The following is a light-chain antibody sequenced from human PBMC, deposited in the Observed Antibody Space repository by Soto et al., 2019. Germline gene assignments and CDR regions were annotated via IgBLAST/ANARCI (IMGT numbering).Light chain of an antibody. V-gene: IGKV1-6*02. CDR1: QGIGND. CDR2: AAA. J-gene: IGKJ4*01. CDR3: LQDHNYPLT. Sequence: AIQMAQSPSSLSASVGDRVTITCRASQGIGNDVGWFQQKPGKAPKLLIYAAATLQSGVPSRLSGIRSGTAFTLTISSLQPEDFATYYCLQDHNYPLTFGGGTKVEIK.